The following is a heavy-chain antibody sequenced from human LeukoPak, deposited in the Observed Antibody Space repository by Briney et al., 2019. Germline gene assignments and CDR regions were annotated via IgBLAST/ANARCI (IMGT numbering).Heavy chain of an antibody. CDR1: GGSISSSNW. CDR3: ASPPYCSGGSCYDY. J-gene: IGHJ4*02. CDR2: INHSGST. Sequence: PSGTLSPTCAVSGGSISSSNWWSWVRQPPGKGLEWIGEINHSGSTNYNPSLKSRVTISVDTSKNQFSLKLSSVTAADTAVYYCASPPYCSGGSCYDYWGQGTLVTVSS. V-gene: IGHV4-4*02. D-gene: IGHD2-15*01.